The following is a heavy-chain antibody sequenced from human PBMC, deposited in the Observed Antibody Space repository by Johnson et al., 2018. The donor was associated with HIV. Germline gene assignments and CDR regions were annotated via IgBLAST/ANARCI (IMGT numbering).Heavy chain of an antibody. CDR3: AKDEGSGYSYDAFDI. D-gene: IGHD3-3*01. J-gene: IGHJ3*02. CDR1: GFTFSSYW. V-gene: IGHV3-30*18. Sequence: QVQLVESGGGLVQPGGSLRLSCAASGFTFSSYWMSWVRQAPGKGLEWVAVITYDGSNKYYADSVKGRFTISRDNSKNTLYLQMNSLRAEDTAVYYCAKDEGSGYSYDAFDIWGQGTMVTVSS. CDR2: ITYDGSNK.